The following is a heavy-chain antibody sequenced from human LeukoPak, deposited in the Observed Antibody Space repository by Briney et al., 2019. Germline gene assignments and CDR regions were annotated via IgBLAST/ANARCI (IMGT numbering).Heavy chain of an antibody. J-gene: IGHJ4*02. CDR1: GGSFSDKY. CDR2: INHSERT. D-gene: IGHD1-26*01. V-gene: IGHV4-34*01. Sequence: SETLSLTCAVYGGSFSDKYWSWIRQPPGKGLEWIGEINHSERTGYNPSLKSRVTISVDTSRNQFSLKLSSVTAADTAVYYCARVGRTGYSGSHHFDYWGQGTLVTVSS. CDR3: ARVGRTGYSGSHHFDY.